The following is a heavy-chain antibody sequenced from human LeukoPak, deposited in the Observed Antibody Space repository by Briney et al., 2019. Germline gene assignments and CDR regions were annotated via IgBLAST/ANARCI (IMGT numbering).Heavy chain of an antibody. Sequence: GASVKVSCKASGGTFSSYAISWVRQAPGQGLKWMGGIIPIFGTANYAQKFQGRVTITADESTSTAYMELSSLRSEDTAVYYCARVVTMVRGVKDYYYGMDVWGQGTTVTVSS. CDR1: GGTFSSYA. CDR3: ARVVTMVRGVKDYYYGMDV. CDR2: IIPIFGTA. D-gene: IGHD3-10*01. J-gene: IGHJ6*02. V-gene: IGHV1-69*01.